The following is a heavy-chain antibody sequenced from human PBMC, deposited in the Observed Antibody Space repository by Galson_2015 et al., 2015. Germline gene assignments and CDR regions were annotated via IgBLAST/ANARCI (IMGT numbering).Heavy chain of an antibody. CDR2: ISYDGSST. CDR3: ARGWLGALDY. Sequence: SLRLSCAASGFTFSNYGMHWVRQAPGKGLEWVAIISYDGSSTIYADSVKGRFTISRDNAENTVYLQMNSLRAEDTAVYYCARGWLGALDYWGRGTLVTVSS. CDR1: GFTFSNYG. D-gene: IGHD5-12*01. J-gene: IGHJ4*02. V-gene: IGHV3-30*03.